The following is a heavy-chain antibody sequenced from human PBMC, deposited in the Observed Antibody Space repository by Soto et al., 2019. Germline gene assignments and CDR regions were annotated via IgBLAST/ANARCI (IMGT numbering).Heavy chain of an antibody. D-gene: IGHD1-26*01. V-gene: IGHV3-7*01. CDR2: IKQDGSEK. Sequence: GGSLRLSCAASGFTFSSYWMSWVRQAPGKGLEWVANIKQDGSEKYYVDSVKGRFTISRDNAKNSLYLQMNSLRAEDTAVYYCACQLLRTTCCMDFWGQGLTVTVSS. CDR3: ACQLLRTTCCMDF. CDR1: GFTFSSYW. J-gene: IGHJ6*02.